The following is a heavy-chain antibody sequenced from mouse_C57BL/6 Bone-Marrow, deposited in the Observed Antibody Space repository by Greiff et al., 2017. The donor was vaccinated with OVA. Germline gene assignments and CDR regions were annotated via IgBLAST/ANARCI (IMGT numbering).Heavy chain of an antibody. CDR2: IDPRSGNT. CDR3: ASGVAWFAY. V-gene: IGHV1-81*01. CDR1: GYTFTSYG. Sequence: VQLQQSGAELARPGASVKLSCKASGYTFTSYGISWVKQRTGQGLEWIGEIDPRSGNTYYNEKFKGKATLTADKSSSTAYMELRSLTSEDSAVYFCASGVAWFAYWGQGTLVTVSA. J-gene: IGHJ3*01. D-gene: IGHD1-1*02.